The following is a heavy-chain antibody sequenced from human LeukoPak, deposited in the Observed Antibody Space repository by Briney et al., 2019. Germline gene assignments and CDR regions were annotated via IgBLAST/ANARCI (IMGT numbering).Heavy chain of an antibody. D-gene: IGHD6-13*01. CDR2: ITSKSSYR. Sequence: GGSLRLSCVASGFTFSNAWMSWVRQAPGKGLEWVSSITSKSSYRYYADSVKGRFTISRDNAKNSLYLQMNSLRVEDTAVYYCARDPIAAAASGGDYWGQGTLVTVPS. V-gene: IGHV3-21*01. CDR1: GFTFSNAW. J-gene: IGHJ4*02. CDR3: ARDPIAAAASGGDY.